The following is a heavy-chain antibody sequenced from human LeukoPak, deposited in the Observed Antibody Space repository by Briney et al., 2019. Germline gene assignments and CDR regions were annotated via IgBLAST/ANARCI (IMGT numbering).Heavy chain of an antibody. CDR2: INQDESSQ. J-gene: IGHJ4*02. Sequence: GGSLRLSCAASGFSFTTYWMGWVRQAPGKGLEWVANINQDESSQYYVDAVRGRFTISRDNDKNSLDLQMNSLRGKDTAVYFCARLGPVTKDHYCDYWGQGTLVTVSS. V-gene: IGHV3-7*01. D-gene: IGHD4-17*01. CDR1: GFSFTTYW. CDR3: ARLGPVTKDHYCDY.